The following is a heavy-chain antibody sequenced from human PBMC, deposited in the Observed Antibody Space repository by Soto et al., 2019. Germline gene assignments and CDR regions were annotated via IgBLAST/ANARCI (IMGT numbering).Heavy chain of an antibody. Sequence: ASVKVSCKASGYTFTSYGISWVRQAPGQGLEWMGWISAYNGNTNYAQKLQGRVTMTTDTSTSTAYMELRSLRSDDTAVYYCARDAGPGYSSSWYNYYYGMDVWGQGTTVTVS. CDR3: ARDAGPGYSSSWYNYYYGMDV. V-gene: IGHV1-18*01. D-gene: IGHD6-13*01. CDR1: GYTFTSYG. J-gene: IGHJ6*02. CDR2: ISAYNGNT.